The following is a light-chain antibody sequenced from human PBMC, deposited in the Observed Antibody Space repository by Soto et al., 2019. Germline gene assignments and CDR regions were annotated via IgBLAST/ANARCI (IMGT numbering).Light chain of an antibody. Sequence: QSVLTQPPSVSGAPGQKVTISCSGSSTNIGNNYVSWYQHLPGTAPKLLIYDNSERPSGIPDRFSGSKSGTSATLGITGLQTGDEADYYCGTCDSSLSAGVFGGGTKLTVL. J-gene: IGLJ2*01. V-gene: IGLV1-51*01. CDR1: STNIGNNY. CDR3: GTCDSSLSAGV. CDR2: DNS.